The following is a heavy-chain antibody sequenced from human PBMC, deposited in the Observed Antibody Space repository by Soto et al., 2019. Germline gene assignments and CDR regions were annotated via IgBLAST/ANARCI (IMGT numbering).Heavy chain of an antibody. CDR1: GGSFSGYY. Sequence: SETLSLTCAVYGGSFSGYYWSWIRQPPGKGLQWIGEINHSGSTNYNPSLKSRVTISVDTSKNQFSRKLSSVTAADTAVYYCAIVGGDDYGDYDYYYYYVHVWGKGTTVTVSS. D-gene: IGHD4-17*01. J-gene: IGHJ6*03. CDR2: INHSGST. CDR3: AIVGGDDYGDYDYYYYYVHV. V-gene: IGHV4-34*01.